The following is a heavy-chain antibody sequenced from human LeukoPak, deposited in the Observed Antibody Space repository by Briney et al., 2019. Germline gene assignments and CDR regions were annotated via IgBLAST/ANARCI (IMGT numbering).Heavy chain of an antibody. CDR3: ARLYGSYRLVWYFDL. J-gene: IGHJ2*01. CDR1: GGSISSCSYY. V-gene: IGHV4-39*01. D-gene: IGHD1-26*01. CDR2: IYYSGST. Sequence: PSETLSLTCTVSGGSISSCSYYWGWIRQPPGRGLEWIGSIYYSGSTYYNPSLKSRVTISVDTSKNQFSLKLTSVTAADTAVYYCARLYGSYRLVWYFDLWGRGTLVTVSS.